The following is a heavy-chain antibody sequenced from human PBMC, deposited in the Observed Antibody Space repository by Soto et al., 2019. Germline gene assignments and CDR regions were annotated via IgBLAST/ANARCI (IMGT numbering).Heavy chain of an antibody. V-gene: IGHV5-51*01. CDR3: ATNTSTGYWDC. D-gene: IGHD6-13*01. Sequence: GESLKISCQGSGYTFSNQWISWVRQMPVKGLEFMGLTHPLNSESRYSPSIQGHVTMSFYNSINTSFLQWISLKAPDSAMYYCATNTSTGYWDCWGQGNLVTVSS. CDR1: GYTFSNQW. J-gene: IGHJ4*02. CDR2: THPLNSES.